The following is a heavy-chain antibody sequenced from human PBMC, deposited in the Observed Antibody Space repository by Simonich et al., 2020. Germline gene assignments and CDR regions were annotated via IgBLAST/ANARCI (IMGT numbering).Heavy chain of an antibody. V-gene: IGHV3-74*01. CDR3: ARDYSNYDAFDI. D-gene: IGHD4-4*01. CDR2: INSEGSST. CDR1: GFTFSSYW. J-gene: IGHJ3*02. Sequence: EVQLVESGGGLVQPGGSLRLSCAASGFTFSSYWMHWVRQAPGKGLGGGSRINSEGSSTSYADSVKGRFTISRDNAKNTLYLQMNSLRAEDTAVYYCARDYSNYDAFDIWGQGTMVTVSS.